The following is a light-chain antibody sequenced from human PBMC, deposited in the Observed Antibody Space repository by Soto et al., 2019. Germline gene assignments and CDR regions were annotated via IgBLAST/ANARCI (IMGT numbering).Light chain of an antibody. CDR3: QQSYSASWT. J-gene: IGKJ1*01. CDR2: DAS. CDR1: QTISTY. Sequence: DIQMTQSPSSLSASVGDRVTITCRASQTISTYLNWYQQKPGKAPRLLIYDASSLLSGVPSRFSGSGSETHFTLTISSLQPEDFATYYCQQSYSASWTFGQGTKVEIK. V-gene: IGKV1-39*01.